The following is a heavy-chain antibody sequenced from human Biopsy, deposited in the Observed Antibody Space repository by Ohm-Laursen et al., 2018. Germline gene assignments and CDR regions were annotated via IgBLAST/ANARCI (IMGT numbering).Heavy chain of an antibody. J-gene: IGHJ4*02. CDR1: GFRLGGYT. D-gene: IGHD6-13*01. V-gene: IGHV3-9*01. Sequence: SLRLSCAASGFRLGGYTMNWVRQAQGKGLEWVSGISWNSDTIDYAVSVTGRFTISRDNAKNSLYLQMSSLRAEDTAFYYCAKERPPEDSSSSFNSWGQGTLVTVSS. CDR2: ISWNSDTI. CDR3: AKERPPEDSSSSFNS.